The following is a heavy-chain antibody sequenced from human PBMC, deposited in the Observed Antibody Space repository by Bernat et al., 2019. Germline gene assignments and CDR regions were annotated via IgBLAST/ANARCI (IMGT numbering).Heavy chain of an antibody. D-gene: IGHD2-2*01. CDR3: ARALGVVPAATQDWFDP. V-gene: IGHV4-31*03. J-gene: IGHJ5*02. Sequence: QVQLQESGPGLVKPSQTPSLTCTVSGGSISSGGYYWSWIRQHPGKGLEWIGYIYYSGSTYYNPSLKSRVTISVDTSKNQFSLKLSSVTAADTAVYYCARALGVVPAATQDWFDPWGQGTLVTVSS. CDR1: GGSISSGGYY. CDR2: IYYSGST.